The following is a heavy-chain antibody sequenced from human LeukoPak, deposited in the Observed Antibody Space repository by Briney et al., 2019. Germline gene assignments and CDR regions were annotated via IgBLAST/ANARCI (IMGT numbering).Heavy chain of an antibody. CDR3: AREARIAAAGTLIYWFDP. D-gene: IGHD6-13*01. CDR1: GGSISSGGYY. V-gene: IGHV4-31*03. CDR2: IYYSGST. J-gene: IGHJ5*02. Sequence: PSETLSLTCTVSGGSISSGGYYWSWIRQHPGKGLEWIGYIYYSGSTYYNPSLKSRVTISVDTPKNQFSLKLSSVTAADTAVYYCAREARIAAAGTLIYWFDPWGQGTLVTVSS.